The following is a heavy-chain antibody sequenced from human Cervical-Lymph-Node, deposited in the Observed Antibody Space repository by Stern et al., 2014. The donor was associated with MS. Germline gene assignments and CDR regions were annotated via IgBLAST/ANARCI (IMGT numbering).Heavy chain of an antibody. CDR3: AREVAGHRLGMMDV. V-gene: IGHV1-46*01. Sequence: VQLVQSGAEVKKPGASVKVSCKASGYTFTNYYMHWVRQAPGQGLEWMGIINPSGGSTSYAQKFQGRVTMTRDTSTSTVYMELSSLRSEDTAVYYCAREVAGHRLGMMDVWGKGPRSPSPQ. CDR1: GYTFTNYY. CDR2: INPSGGST. D-gene: IGHD6-19*01. J-gene: IGHJ6*01.